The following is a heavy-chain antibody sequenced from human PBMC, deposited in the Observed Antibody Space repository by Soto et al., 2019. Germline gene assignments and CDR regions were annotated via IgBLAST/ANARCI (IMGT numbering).Heavy chain of an antibody. CDR1: GFTFSSYA. J-gene: IGHJ4*02. CDR3: AKGPGSYSDFDY. V-gene: IGHV3-23*01. D-gene: IGHD1-26*01. Sequence: EVQLLESGGGLVQPGGSLRLSCAASGFTFSSYAMSWVRQAPGKGLEWVSSISGSGDTIYYADFVKGRFTISIDNSKNTLYLQMNSLRAEDTALYYCAKGPGSYSDFDYWGQGTLVTVSS. CDR2: ISGSGDTI.